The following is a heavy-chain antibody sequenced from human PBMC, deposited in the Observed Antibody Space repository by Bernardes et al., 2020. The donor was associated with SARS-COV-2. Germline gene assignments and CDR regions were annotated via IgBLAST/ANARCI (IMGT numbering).Heavy chain of an antibody. CDR3: TRFSRTGECF. CDR1: GFTFSSHW. CDR2: IKPDGSVK. Sequence: GGSLRLSCAASGFTFSSHWMSWVRQAPGKGLEWVANIKPDGSVKDYVDSMKGRFTISRDNAKNSLFLQMDSLTAEDTAIYYCTRFSRTGECFWGQGTLVTVSS. J-gene: IGHJ4*02. V-gene: IGHV3-7*04. D-gene: IGHD2-2*01.